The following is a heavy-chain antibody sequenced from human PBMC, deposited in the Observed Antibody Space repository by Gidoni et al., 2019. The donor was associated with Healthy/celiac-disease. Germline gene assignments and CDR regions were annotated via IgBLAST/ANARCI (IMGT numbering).Heavy chain of an antibody. CDR3: ARAHRLRRDY. J-gene: IGHJ4*02. V-gene: IGHV4-34*01. CDR2: INHSGST. D-gene: IGHD4-17*01. Sequence: QVQLQQWGAGLLKPSETLSLTCAVYGGSFSGYYWSWIRQPPGKGLEWIGEINHSGSTNYNPSLKSRVTISVDTSKNQFSLKLSSVTAADTAVYYCARAHRLRRDYWGQGTLVTVSS. CDR1: GGSFSGYY.